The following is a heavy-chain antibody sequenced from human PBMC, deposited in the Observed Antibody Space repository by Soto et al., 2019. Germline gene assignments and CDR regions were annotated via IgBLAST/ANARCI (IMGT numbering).Heavy chain of an antibody. Sequence: QVQLVQSGAEVKKPGASVKVSCKASGYTFTXXGISWVRQAPGQGLEWMGWISAYNGNTNYAQKLQGRVTMTTDTSTSTAYMELRSLRSDDTAVYYCARIGLEGYCSGGSCYPKLIDYWGQGTLVTVSS. CDR1: GYTFTXXG. J-gene: IGHJ4*02. CDR2: ISAYNGNT. V-gene: IGHV1-18*01. D-gene: IGHD2-15*01. CDR3: ARIGLEGYCSGGSCYPKLIDY.